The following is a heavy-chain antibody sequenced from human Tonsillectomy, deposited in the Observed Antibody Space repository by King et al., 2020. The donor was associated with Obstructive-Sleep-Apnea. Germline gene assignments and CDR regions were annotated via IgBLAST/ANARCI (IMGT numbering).Heavy chain of an antibody. J-gene: IGHJ4*02. Sequence: VQLQESGPGLVKPSETLSLTCTVSGYSISSGYYWGWIRQPPGKGLEWIGSIYHSGSTYSNPSLKSRVTISVDTSKNQFSLKLSSVTAADTAVYYCASDAGFSYWGQGTLVTVSS. V-gene: IGHV4-38-2*02. D-gene: IGHD6-13*01. CDR1: GYSISSGYY. CDR3: ASDAGFSY. CDR2: IYHSGST.